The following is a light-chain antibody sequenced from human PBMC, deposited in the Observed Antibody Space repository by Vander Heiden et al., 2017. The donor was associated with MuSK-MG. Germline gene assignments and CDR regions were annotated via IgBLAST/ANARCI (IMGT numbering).Light chain of an antibody. J-gene: IGLJ3*02. V-gene: IGLV1-44*01. CDR2: SNN. Sequence: QSVLTQPPSPSGTPGQRVTISCSGSSSTIGSNTVNWYQQLPGTAPKLLIYSNNQRPSGVPDRFSGSKSGTSASLAISGLQSEDEADYYCAAWDDSLNAWVFGGGTKLTVL. CDR3: AAWDDSLNAWV. CDR1: SSTIGSNT.